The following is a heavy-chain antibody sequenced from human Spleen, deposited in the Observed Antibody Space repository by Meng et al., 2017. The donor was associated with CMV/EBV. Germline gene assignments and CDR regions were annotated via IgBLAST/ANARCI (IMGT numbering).Heavy chain of an antibody. CDR3: ATDGPTSMEPFKY. J-gene: IGHJ4*02. CDR2: ISPYNGDT. CDR1: GYTFTSYD. V-gene: IGHV1-18*01. Sequence: ASVKVSCKASGYTFTSYDINWVRQATGQGLEWMGWISPYNGDTKFEQKVQGRLTMTTDTSTNTVYMDLRSLRSDDTAVYFCATDGPTSMEPFKYWGQGTLVTVSS. D-gene: IGHD1-14*01.